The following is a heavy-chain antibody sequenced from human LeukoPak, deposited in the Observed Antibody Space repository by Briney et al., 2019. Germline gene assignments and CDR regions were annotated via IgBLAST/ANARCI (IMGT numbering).Heavy chain of an antibody. V-gene: IGHV3-30*02. CDR3: AKTIWTLIVVVPAAVDFDY. J-gene: IGHJ4*02. Sequence: GGSLRLSCAASGFTFSSYGMHWVRQAPGKGLEWVAFIRYDGSNEYYADSVKGRFTISRDNSKNTLYLQMNSLRAEDTAVYYCAKTIWTLIVVVPAAVDFDYWGQGTLVTVSS. CDR2: IRYDGSNE. D-gene: IGHD2-2*01. CDR1: GFTFSSYG.